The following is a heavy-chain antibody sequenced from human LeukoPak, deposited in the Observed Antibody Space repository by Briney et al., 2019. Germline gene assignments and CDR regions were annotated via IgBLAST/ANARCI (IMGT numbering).Heavy chain of an antibody. CDR2: IYYSGST. Sequence: PSETLSLTCAVSGYSISNSNWWGWIWQPRGKGLEWIGYIYYSGSTYYNPSLKSRVTMSVDTSKNQFSLKLDSVTAVDTAVYYCARGGSYYGSWFDPWGQGTLVTVSS. CDR1: GYSISNSNW. V-gene: IGHV4-28*03. D-gene: IGHD1-26*01. J-gene: IGHJ5*02. CDR3: ARGGSYYGSWFDP.